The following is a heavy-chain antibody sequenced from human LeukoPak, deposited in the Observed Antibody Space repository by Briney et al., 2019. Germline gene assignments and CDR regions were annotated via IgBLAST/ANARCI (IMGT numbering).Heavy chain of an antibody. CDR1: GFTFSTYA. CDR2: ISNSGSST. J-gene: IGHJ4*03. D-gene: IGHD6-13*01. CDR3: AKAAAGSYYFVY. Sequence: PGGSLRLSCAASGFTFSTYAMSWVRQAPGKGLEWVSAISNSGSSTYYADSVRGRFTISRDNSKNTLYLQMNSLRAEDTAVYYCAKAAAGSYYFVYWGAGALVTVSS. V-gene: IGHV3-23*01.